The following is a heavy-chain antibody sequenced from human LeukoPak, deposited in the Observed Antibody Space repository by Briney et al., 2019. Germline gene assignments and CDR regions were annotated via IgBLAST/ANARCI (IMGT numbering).Heavy chain of an antibody. CDR2: MKHDGTEK. D-gene: IGHD4-17*01. J-gene: IGHJ3*02. CDR1: GFTFSDYY. CDR3: ARGQVTTVTGLAAFDI. V-gene: IGHV3-7*04. Sequence: GGSLRLSCAASGFTFSDYYMSWIRQAPGKGLEWVANMKHDGTEKYYVDSVKGRFTISRDNAKNSLYLQMNSLRVEDTAVYYCARGQVTTVTGLAAFDIWGQGTMVTVSS.